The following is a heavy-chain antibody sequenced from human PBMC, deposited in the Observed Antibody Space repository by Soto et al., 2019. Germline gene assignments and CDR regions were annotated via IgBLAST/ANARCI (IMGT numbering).Heavy chain of an antibody. J-gene: IGHJ4*02. CDR1: GGTFSSYT. D-gene: IGHD3-9*01. CDR2: IIPILGIA. V-gene: IGHV1-69*08. CDR3: ARDTIFSGYFDY. Sequence: QVQLVQSGAEVKKPGSSVKVSCKASGGTFSSYTISWVRQAPGQGLEWMGRIIPILGIANYAQKFQGRLTITADKSTSTAYMELSSLRSEDTAVYCCARDTIFSGYFDYWRQGTLVTVSS.